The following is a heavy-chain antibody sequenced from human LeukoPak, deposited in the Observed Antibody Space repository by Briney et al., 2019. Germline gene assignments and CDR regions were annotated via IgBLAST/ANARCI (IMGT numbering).Heavy chain of an antibody. D-gene: IGHD3-22*01. Sequence: XXXGXGXXXVSXXSGSGDNTYYADSVKGRFTISRDNSKNTLYLQMNSLRAEDTALYYRAKGSYYDSSGTYYFDYWGQGTLVTVSS. CDR2: XSGSGDNT. J-gene: IGHJ4*02. CDR3: AKGSYYDSSGTYYFDY. V-gene: IGHV3-23*01.